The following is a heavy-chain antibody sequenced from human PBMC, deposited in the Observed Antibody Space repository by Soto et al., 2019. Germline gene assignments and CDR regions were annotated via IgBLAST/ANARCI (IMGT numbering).Heavy chain of an antibody. CDR3: AREGGAKNVTGSGWYGWFDP. J-gene: IGHJ5*02. CDR1: GFTVSSNY. V-gene: IGHV3-66*01. Sequence: GGSLRLSCAASGFTVSSNYMSWVRQAPGKGLEWVSVIYSGGSTYYADSVKGRFTISRDNSKNTLYLQMNSLRAEDTAVYYCAREGGAKNVTGSGWYGWFDPWGQGTLVTVSS. D-gene: IGHD6-19*01. CDR2: IYSGGST.